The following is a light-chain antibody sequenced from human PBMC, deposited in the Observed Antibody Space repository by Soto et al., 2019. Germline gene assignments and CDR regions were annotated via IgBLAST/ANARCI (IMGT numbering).Light chain of an antibody. CDR2: DVN. CDR1: SSDIGGYDY. CDR3: TSYASGSSHVV. J-gene: IGLJ2*01. Sequence: QSALTQPASVSGSPGQSITLSCTGTSSDIGGYDYVSWYQRHPGKAPKLLIYDVNNRPSGVSNRFSGSKSGTTASLTISGLQAEDEADYYCTSYASGSSHVVFGGGTKLTVL. V-gene: IGLV2-14*01.